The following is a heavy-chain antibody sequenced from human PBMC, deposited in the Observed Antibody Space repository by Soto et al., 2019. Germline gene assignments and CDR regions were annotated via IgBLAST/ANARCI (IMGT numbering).Heavy chain of an antibody. J-gene: IGHJ3*02. Sequence: ASVKVSCKASGYTFISYAMHWVRQAPRQRLEWMGWINTGNGNTKYSQKFQGRVTITRDTSASTAYMELSSLRSEDTAVYYCAAAPGTGTYYYDSSGHPDAFDIWGQGTMVTVSS. CDR3: AAAPGTGTYYYDSSGHPDAFDI. D-gene: IGHD3-22*01. CDR1: GYTFISYA. CDR2: INTGNGNT. V-gene: IGHV1-3*04.